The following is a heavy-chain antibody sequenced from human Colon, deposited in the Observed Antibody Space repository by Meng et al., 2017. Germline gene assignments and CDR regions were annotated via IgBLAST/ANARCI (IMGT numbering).Heavy chain of an antibody. V-gene: IGHV3-74*01. Sequence: GESLKISCAASGFTFSNYWMHWVRQVPGQGLVYVSRINSDGSRTDYADAVKGRFTISRDNADNTLYLQMNSLRADDTGVYYCARAMTTTILNWLDPWGQRTRVTVSS. D-gene: IGHD5-24*01. CDR2: INSDGSRT. CDR1: GFTFSNYW. J-gene: IGHJ5*02. CDR3: ARAMTTTILNWLDP.